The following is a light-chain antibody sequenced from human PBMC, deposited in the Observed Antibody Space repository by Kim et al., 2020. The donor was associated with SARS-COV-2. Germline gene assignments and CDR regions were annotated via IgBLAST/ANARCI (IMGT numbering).Light chain of an antibody. V-gene: IGLV3-1*01. Sequence: SYELTQPPSVSVSPGQTASITCSGDKLGDKYACWYQQKPGQSPVLVIYQDSKLPSGIPERFSGSNSGNTATLTISGTQAMDEADYYCQAWDSSTLYVFGTGTKVTVL. CDR2: QDS. CDR3: QAWDSSTLYV. J-gene: IGLJ1*01. CDR1: KLGDKY.